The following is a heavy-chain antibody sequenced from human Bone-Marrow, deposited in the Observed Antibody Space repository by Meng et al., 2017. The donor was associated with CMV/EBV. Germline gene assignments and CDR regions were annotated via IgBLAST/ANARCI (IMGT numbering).Heavy chain of an antibody. V-gene: IGHV1-69*05. Sequence: SVKVSCKASGGTFSSYAISWVRQAPGQGLEWMGGIIPIFGTANYAQKFQGRVTITTDESTSTAYMELSSLRSDDTAVYYCARVRYSSSWYPFDYWGQGTLVTVSS. CDR3: ARVRYSSSWYPFDY. J-gene: IGHJ4*02. CDR2: IIPIFGTA. CDR1: GGTFSSYA. D-gene: IGHD6-13*01.